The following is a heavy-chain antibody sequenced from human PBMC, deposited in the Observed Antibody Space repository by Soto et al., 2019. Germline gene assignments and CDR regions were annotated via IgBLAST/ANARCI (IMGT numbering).Heavy chain of an antibody. Sequence: QVQLVQSGAEVKKPGASVKVSCKASGYTFTSYDINWVRQATGQGLEWMGWMNPNSGNTGYAQKFQGRVTMTRNTSIITAYMELGSLRSEDTTVYYCARGVGATDPLDYYYGMDVWGQGTTVTVSS. J-gene: IGHJ6*02. V-gene: IGHV1-8*01. CDR2: MNPNSGNT. CDR3: ARGVGATDPLDYYYGMDV. D-gene: IGHD1-26*01. CDR1: GYTFTSYD.